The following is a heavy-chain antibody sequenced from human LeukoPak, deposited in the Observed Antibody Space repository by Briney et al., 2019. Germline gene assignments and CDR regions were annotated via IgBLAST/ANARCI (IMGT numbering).Heavy chain of an antibody. D-gene: IGHD4-17*01. CDR1: GGSLSSVY. CDR3: ARGDGDYDPHFFDY. CDR2: VFLTGPT. V-gene: IGHV4-4*07. J-gene: IGHJ4*01. Sequence: SETLSLTCTVSGGSLSSVYWSWSRQSAGKGLEWIGRVFLTGPTNYNPSLKSRVIISLDTSRNQFSLQLNSVTAADTAVYYCARGDGDYDPHFFDYWGHGILVTVSS.